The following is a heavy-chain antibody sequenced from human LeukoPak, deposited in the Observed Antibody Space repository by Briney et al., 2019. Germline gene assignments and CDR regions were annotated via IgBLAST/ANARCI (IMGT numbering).Heavy chain of an antibody. Sequence: AAVTVSCKVSGYTLTELSMHWVRQAPGKGVEWMGGFNPEDGETIYAQKFQGRVTMTEDTSTDTAYMELSSLRSEDTAVYYCATELWIQLWPPPFAYWGQGTLVTVSS. D-gene: IGHD5-18*01. V-gene: IGHV1-24*01. CDR3: ATELWIQLWPPPFAY. CDR2: FNPEDGET. CDR1: GYTLTELS. J-gene: IGHJ4*02.